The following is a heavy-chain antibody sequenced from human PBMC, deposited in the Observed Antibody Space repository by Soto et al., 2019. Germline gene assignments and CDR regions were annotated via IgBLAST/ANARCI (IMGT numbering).Heavy chain of an antibody. CDR3: SRGGFHHGFDV. CDR2: IDNDGTGS. D-gene: IGHD2-15*01. CDR1: GCTFRSYW. V-gene: IGHV3-74*01. Sequence: EVQLAESGGASVQPGGSLRLSCAASGCTFRSYWMHWVRQAPGKGLVWVARIDNDGTGSIYADSVRGRFTISRDNAYNTVYPHMSSLRADDTAVYYCSRGGFHHGFDVWGQGTMVTVSS. J-gene: IGHJ3*01.